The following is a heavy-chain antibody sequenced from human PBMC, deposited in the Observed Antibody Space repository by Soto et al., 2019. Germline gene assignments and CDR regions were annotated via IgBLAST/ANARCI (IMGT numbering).Heavy chain of an antibody. Sequence: SETLSLTCTVSGGSISSGGYYWSWIRQHPGKGLEWIGYIYYSGSTYYNPSLKSRVTISVDTSKNQFPLKLSSVTAADTAVYYCARDLTITYYDFWSGETEYYYVMDVWGQGTTVTVSS. CDR1: GGSISSGGYY. V-gene: IGHV4-31*03. J-gene: IGHJ6*02. CDR2: IYYSGST. CDR3: ARDLTITYYDFWSGETEYYYVMDV. D-gene: IGHD3-3*01.